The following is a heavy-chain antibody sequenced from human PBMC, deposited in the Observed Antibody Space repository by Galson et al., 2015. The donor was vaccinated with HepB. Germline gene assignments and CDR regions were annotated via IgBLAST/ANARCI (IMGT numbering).Heavy chain of an antibody. V-gene: IGHV3-74*01. CDR2: INIDGSDI. CDR3: VRGSSDWLGLDY. J-gene: IGHJ4*02. CDR1: GFTFSTYW. D-gene: IGHD6-19*01. Sequence: SLRLSCAASGFTFSTYWMHWARQAPGKGLVWVSHINIDGSDIKYTDSVRGRFTISRDNARNNLDLQMNSLTAEDTDTYYCVRGSSDWLGLDYWGQGALVIVSS.